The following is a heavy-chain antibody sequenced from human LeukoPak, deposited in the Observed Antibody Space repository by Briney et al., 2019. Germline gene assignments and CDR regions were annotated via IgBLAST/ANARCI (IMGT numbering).Heavy chain of an antibody. CDR3: ARIYCSGGSCTGGFDY. Sequence: GGSLRLSCAASGFTFSSYSMNWVRRAPGKGLEWVSSISSSSSYIYYADSVKGRFTISRDNAKNSLYLQMNSLRAEDTAVYYCARIYCSGGSCTGGFDYWGQGTLVTVSS. CDR1: GFTFSSYS. V-gene: IGHV3-21*01. CDR2: ISSSSSYI. J-gene: IGHJ4*02. D-gene: IGHD2-15*01.